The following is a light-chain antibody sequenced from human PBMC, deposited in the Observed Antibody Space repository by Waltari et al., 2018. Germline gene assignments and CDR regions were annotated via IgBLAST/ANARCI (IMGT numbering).Light chain of an antibody. V-gene: IGLV2-23*01. CDR2: GAT. J-gene: IGLJ2*01. CDR1: SDVGNYHL. Sequence: QSALTQPASVSGSPGQSITISCTSDVGNYHLVSWYQQRPGTAPKLKIYGATKRPSGVSDRCSGSKSVNTASLTISGLQAEDEADYYCCTFTSSGTWVFGGGTKLTVL. CDR3: CTFTSSGTWV.